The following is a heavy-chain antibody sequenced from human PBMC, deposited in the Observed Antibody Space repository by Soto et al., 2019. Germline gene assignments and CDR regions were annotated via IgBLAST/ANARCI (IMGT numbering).Heavy chain of an antibody. CDR3: ARDLGRGYCSSTSCSPFFDY. V-gene: IGHV1-2*02. J-gene: IGHJ4*02. D-gene: IGHD2-2*01. CDR1: GYTFTSYY. Sequence: ASVKVSCKASGYTFTSYYMHWVRQAPGQGLEWMGWINPNSGGTNYAQKFQGRVTMTRDTSISTAYMELSRLRSDDTAVYYCARDLGRGYCSSTSCSPFFDYWGQGTLVTVSS. CDR2: INPNSGGT.